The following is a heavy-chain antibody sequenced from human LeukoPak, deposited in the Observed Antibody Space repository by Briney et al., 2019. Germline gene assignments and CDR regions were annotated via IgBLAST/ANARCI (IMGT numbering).Heavy chain of an antibody. CDR2: IYTSGST. CDR1: GGSFSGYY. V-gene: IGHV4-4*07. Sequence: SETLSLTCAVYGGSFSGYYWSWIRQPAGKGLEWIGRIYTSGSTNYNPCLKSRVTISVDTSKNQFSLKLSSVTAADTAVYYCAREKRRNGYNYLDYWGQGTLVTVSS. J-gene: IGHJ4*02. D-gene: IGHD5-24*01. CDR3: AREKRRNGYNYLDY.